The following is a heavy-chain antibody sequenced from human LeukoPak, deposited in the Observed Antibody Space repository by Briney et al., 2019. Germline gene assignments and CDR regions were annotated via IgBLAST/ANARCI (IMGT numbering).Heavy chain of an antibody. CDR2: IYHSGTT. D-gene: IGHD1-26*01. CDR3: ARESGAGPFDY. V-gene: IGHV4-61*01. J-gene: IGHJ4*02. Sequence: SETLSLTCTVSGGSISSSNYYWGWIRQPPGKGLEWIGYIYHSGTTNYNPSLKSRVTISVDTSKNQFSLKVSSLTAADTAVYYCARESGAGPFDYWSQGTLVTVSS. CDR1: GGSISSSNYY.